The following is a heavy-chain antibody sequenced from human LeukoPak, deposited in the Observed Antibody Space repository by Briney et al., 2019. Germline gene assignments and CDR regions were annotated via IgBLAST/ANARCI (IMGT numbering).Heavy chain of an antibody. Sequence: GGSLRLSCAASGFTFSKYNMNWVRQAAGKGLEWVSSISSSSSYIYYADSVKGRFTISRDNTKNSLYLQMNSLRAEDTAVYYCARGRGWFDPWGRGTLVTVSS. CDR2: ISSSSSYI. J-gene: IGHJ5*02. CDR1: GFTFSKYN. V-gene: IGHV3-21*04. CDR3: ARGRGWFDP.